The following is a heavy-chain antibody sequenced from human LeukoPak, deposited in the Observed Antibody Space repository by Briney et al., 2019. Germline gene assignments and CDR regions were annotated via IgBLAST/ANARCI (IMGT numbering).Heavy chain of an antibody. V-gene: IGHV4-59*08. D-gene: IGHD2-2*01. Sequence: KPSETLSLTCTVSGGSISSYYWSWIRQPPGKGLEWIGYLYYSGSTNYNPSLKSRVTISVDTSKNQFSLKLSSVTAADTAVYYCARQGGCSSTSCLNNWFDPWGQGTLVTVSS. CDR3: ARQGGCSSTSCLNNWFDP. CDR1: GGSISSYY. CDR2: LYYSGST. J-gene: IGHJ5*02.